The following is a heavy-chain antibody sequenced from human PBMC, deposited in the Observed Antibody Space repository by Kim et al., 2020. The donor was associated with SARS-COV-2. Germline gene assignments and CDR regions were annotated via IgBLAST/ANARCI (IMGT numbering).Heavy chain of an antibody. J-gene: IGHJ3*02. CDR2: IYYSGST. D-gene: IGHD3-3*01. Sequence: SETLSLTCTVSGGSISSGDYYWSWIRQPPGKGLEWIGYIYYSGSTYYNPSLKSRVTISVDTSKNQFSLKLSSVTAADTAVYYCARGRGITIFAVVIIGAFDIWGQGTMVTVSS. CDR3: ARGRGITIFAVVIIGAFDI. V-gene: IGHV4-30-4*01. CDR1: GGSISSGDYY.